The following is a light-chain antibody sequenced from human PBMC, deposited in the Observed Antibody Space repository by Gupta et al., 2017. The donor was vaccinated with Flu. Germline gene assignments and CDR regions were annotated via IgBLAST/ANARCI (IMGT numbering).Light chain of an antibody. J-gene: IGKJ4*01. CDR3: QLSSA. CDR1: QTFPNF. Sequence: EIVLTQSPATLSLSPGERTTLSCRASQTFPNFLAWYQHKPGQAPRLLIYDTSKRATGIPARFSGNGSGTDFFLTLNSLAPEDSAVYYCQLSSAFGGGTTVEIK. V-gene: IGKV3-11*01. CDR2: DTS.